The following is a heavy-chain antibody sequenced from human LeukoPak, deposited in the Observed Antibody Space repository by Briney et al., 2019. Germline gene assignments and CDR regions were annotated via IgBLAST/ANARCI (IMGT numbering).Heavy chain of an antibody. CDR1: GGTFSSYA. J-gene: IGHJ4*02. V-gene: IGHV1-2*02. CDR2: INPKSGGT. D-gene: IGHD3-10*01. CDR3: ARVIGFGELSLGH. Sequence: GASVKVSCKASGGTFSSYAISWVRQAPGQGLEWMGWINPKSGGTNYAQKFQGRVTMTRDTSISTAYMELSRLRSDDTAVYFCARVIGFGELSLGHWGQGTQVTVSS.